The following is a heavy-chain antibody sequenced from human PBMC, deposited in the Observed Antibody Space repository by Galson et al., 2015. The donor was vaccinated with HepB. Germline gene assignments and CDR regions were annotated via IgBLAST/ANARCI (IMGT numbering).Heavy chain of an antibody. CDR1: GFTFSSYS. CDR3: ASIGGGYKFDY. Sequence: SLRLSCAASGFTFSSYSMNWVRQAPGKGLEWVSYISSSSSTIYYADSVKGRFTISRDNAKSSLYLQMNSLRAEDTAVYYCASIGGGYKFDYWGQGTLVTVSS. V-gene: IGHV3-48*04. D-gene: IGHD5-24*01. CDR2: ISSSSSTI. J-gene: IGHJ4*02.